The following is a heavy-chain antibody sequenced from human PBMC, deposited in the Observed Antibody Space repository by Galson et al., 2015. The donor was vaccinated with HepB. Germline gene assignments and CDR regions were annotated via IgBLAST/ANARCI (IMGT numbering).Heavy chain of an antibody. V-gene: IGHV3-9*01. CDR3: AKDKAPYYYYNMDV. Sequence: SLRLSCAASGFSFDGYAMHWVRQVPGKGLEWVSGISWNSGSIGYADSVKGRFTISRDNAKNSLYLQMDSLRPDDTALYYCAKDKAPYYYYNMDVWGQGTTVTVSS. CDR2: ISWNSGSI. J-gene: IGHJ6*02. CDR1: GFSFDGYA.